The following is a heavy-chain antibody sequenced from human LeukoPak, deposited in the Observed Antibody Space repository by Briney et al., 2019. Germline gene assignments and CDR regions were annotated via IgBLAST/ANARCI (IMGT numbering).Heavy chain of an antibody. Sequence: PSESLSLTCTVSGYSISSGYYWGWIRQPPGKGLEWIGNMYQSGSAYYNPSLRSRVTISLDTSKNQFSLDLSSVTAADTAVYYCARVANTITMVRGVIGKYFEYWGQGILVTVSS. CDR3: ARVANTITMVRGVIGKYFEY. CDR2: MYQSGSA. V-gene: IGHV4-38-2*02. J-gene: IGHJ4*02. D-gene: IGHD3-10*01. CDR1: GYSISSGYY.